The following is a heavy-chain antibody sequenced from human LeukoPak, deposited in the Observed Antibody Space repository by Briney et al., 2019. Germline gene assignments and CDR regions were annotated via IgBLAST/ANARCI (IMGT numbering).Heavy chain of an antibody. J-gene: IGHJ4*02. CDR1: GSISGYY. CDR2: IYTSGST. V-gene: IGHV4-4*09. D-gene: IGHD3-9*01. CDR3: ARGNILSGYCFDF. Sequence: SETLSLTCTVSGSISGYYWSWIRQPPGKGLEWIGYIYTSGSTSYNPSLKSRATISIDTSKNQLSLKLSSVTAADTAVYYCARGNILSGYCFDFWGQGALVTVSS.